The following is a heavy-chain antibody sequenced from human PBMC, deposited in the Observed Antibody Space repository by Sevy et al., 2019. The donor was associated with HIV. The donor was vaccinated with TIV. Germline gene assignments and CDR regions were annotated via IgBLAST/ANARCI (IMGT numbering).Heavy chain of an antibody. V-gene: IGHV4-59*01. Sequence: SETLSLACTVSGGSISSYYWSWIRQPPGKGLEWIGYIYYSGSTNYNPSLKSRVTISVDTSKNQFSLKLSSVTAADTAEYYCASLMRDYYDSSESAFDIWGQGTMVTVSS. CDR3: ASLMRDYYDSSESAFDI. D-gene: IGHD3-22*01. CDR1: GGSISSYY. J-gene: IGHJ3*02. CDR2: IYYSGST.